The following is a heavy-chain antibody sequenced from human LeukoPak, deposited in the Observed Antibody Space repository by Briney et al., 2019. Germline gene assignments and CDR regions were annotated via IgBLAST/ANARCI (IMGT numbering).Heavy chain of an antibody. D-gene: IGHD6-13*01. CDR1: GFTFDDYA. CDR2: ISWNSGSI. J-gene: IGHJ4*02. CDR3: AKDSGGSIAAAGDY. V-gene: IGHV3-9*01. Sequence: PGGSLRLSCAASGFTFDDYAMHWVRQAPGKGLEWVSGISWNSGSIGYADSVKGRFTISRDNAKNSLYPQMNSLRAEDTALYYCAKDSGGSIAAAGDYWGQGTLVTVSS.